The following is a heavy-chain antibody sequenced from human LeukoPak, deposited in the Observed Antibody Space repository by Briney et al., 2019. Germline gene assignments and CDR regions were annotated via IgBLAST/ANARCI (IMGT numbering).Heavy chain of an antibody. V-gene: IGHV1-3*01. CDR2: INVVNANT. J-gene: IGHJ2*01. Sequence: ASVKVSCKASGYTFTSYAMQWERQAPGQRLEWMGWINVVNANTKYSQKFQDRVTITRDTSASTAYMELSSLRSEDTAVYYCARSFTGGYDRRYFDVWGRGSLVTVSS. CDR3: ARSFTGGYDRRYFDV. D-gene: IGHD3-22*01. CDR1: GYTFTSYA.